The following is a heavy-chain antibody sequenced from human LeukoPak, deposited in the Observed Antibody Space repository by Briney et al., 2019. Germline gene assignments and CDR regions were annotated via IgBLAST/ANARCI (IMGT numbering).Heavy chain of an antibody. V-gene: IGHV4-39*07. D-gene: IGHD6-19*01. CDR1: GGSISSYY. J-gene: IGHJ3*01. Sequence: SETLSLTCTVSGGSISSYYWGWVRQPPGKGLEWIGSVYYTGSTYYNAPFKSRVTISIDTSKNQFSLSLSAVTAADTAMYYCAREDAVSSDDAFDLWGQGTMVTVSS. CDR3: AREDAVSSDDAFDL. CDR2: VYYTGST.